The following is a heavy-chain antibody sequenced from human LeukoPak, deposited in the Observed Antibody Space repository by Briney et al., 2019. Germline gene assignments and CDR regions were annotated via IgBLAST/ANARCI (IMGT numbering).Heavy chain of an antibody. CDR1: GFSLSVYA. CDR2: ISGSGSSP. Sequence: PGGSLRLSCAASGFSLSVYAMGWVRQAPGKGLEWVSSISGSGSSPYYADSVKGRFTISRDNSKSTLYLEMNSLRAEDTAVYFCAGGVNSLHLDFDYWGQGTLVTVSS. V-gene: IGHV3-23*01. CDR3: AGGVNSLHLDFDY. D-gene: IGHD1-20*01. J-gene: IGHJ4*02.